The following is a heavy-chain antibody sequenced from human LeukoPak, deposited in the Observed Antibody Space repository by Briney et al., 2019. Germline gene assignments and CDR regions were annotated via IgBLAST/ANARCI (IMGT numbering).Heavy chain of an antibody. D-gene: IGHD5-24*01. CDR1: GYSFTDYD. CDR2: INPGGDNT. V-gene: IGHV1-46*01. CDR3: ARIRDGYNDAYDI. Sequence: ASVKVSCKTSGYSFTDYDIHWVRQAPGQRLEWMGLINPGGDNTNYAQNFQGRVTMTSDTSARTVYMELSSLRSEDTAIYYCARIRDGYNDAYDIWGQGTVVTVPS. J-gene: IGHJ3*02.